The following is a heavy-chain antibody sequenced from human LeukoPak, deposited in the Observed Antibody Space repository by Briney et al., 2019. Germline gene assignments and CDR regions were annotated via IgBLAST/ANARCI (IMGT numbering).Heavy chain of an antibody. D-gene: IGHD4-17*01. J-gene: IGHJ4*02. CDR2: ISGGGGST. CDR1: GFTFSNYA. CDR3: AKSYGDYAFFYFDY. Sequence: GGSLRLSCTASGFTFSNYAMSWVRQAPGKGLEWVSSISGGGGSTYYADSVKGRFTISRDNSKNTLYLEKNSLRAEDTAVYYCAKSYGDYAFFYFDYWGQGTLVTVSS. V-gene: IGHV3-23*01.